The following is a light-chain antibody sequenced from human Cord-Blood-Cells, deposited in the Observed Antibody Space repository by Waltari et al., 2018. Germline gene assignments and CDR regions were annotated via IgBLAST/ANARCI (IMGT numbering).Light chain of an antibody. Sequence: QAVVTQEPSLTVSPGGTVTLTCGSSTGAVTSGHYPYWFQQKPGQAPRTLIYDTSNRHSGAPARFPGALLGGKAALTLSGAQPEDEAEYDCVLSYSGAAVFGGGTQLTVL. V-gene: IGLV7-46*01. CDR2: DTS. J-gene: IGLJ7*01. CDR1: TGAVTSGHY. CDR3: VLSYSGAAV.